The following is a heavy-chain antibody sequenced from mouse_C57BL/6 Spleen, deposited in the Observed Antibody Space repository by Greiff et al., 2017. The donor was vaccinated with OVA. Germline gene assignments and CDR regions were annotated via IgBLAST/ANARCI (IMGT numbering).Heavy chain of an antibody. J-gene: IGHJ3*01. D-gene: IGHD2-1*01. CDR3: ARRGTYGNYPAWFAY. CDR2: INPNNGGT. V-gene: IGHV1-18*01. Sequence: VQLKQSGPELVKPGASVKIPCKASGYTFTDYNMDWVKQSHGKSLEWIGDINPNNGGTIYNQKFKGKATLTVDKSSSTAYMELRSLTSEDTAVYYCARRGTYGNYPAWFAYWGQGTLVTVSA. CDR1: GYTFTDYN.